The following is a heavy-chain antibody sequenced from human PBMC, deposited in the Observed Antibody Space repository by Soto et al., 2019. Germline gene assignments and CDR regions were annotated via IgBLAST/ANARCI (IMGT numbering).Heavy chain of an antibody. V-gene: IGHV5-51*01. D-gene: IGHD2-15*01. CDR1: GYSFNAYW. CDR3: AWKRLGYCGATNCFSGFFTE. CDR2: TNPDDSET. J-gene: IGHJ4*02. Sequence: GESLKISCKTSGYSFNAYWIGWVRQRPGKGLEWIGITNPDDSETRLSPSFQGQVTMSTDKSVTTAYLHWSSLKASDTAMYYCAWKRLGYCGATNCFSGFFTEWGQGTQVTVSS.